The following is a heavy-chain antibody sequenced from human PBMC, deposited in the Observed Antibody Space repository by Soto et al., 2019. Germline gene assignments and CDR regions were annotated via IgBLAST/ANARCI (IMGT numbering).Heavy chain of an antibody. CDR2: IYYSGST. J-gene: IGHJ5*02. D-gene: IGHD3-10*01. V-gene: IGHV4-59*01. CDR1: GGSISSYY. CDR3: ARASGLAEYNWFDP. Sequence: SETLSLTCTVSGGSISSYYWSWIRQPPGKGLEWIGYIYYSGSTNYNPSLKSRVTISVDTSKNQFSLKLSSVTAADPAVYYCARASGLAEYNWFDPWGQGTLVTSPQ.